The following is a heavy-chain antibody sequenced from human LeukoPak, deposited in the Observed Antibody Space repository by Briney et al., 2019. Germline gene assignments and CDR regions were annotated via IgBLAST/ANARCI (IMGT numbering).Heavy chain of an antibody. CDR2: SYYSGST. D-gene: IGHD3-3*01. CDR3: ARDVRLSDFWSGSAFDY. Sequence: SETLSLTCTVSGGSINYYYWSWIRQPPGKGLEWIGYSYYSGSTSYNPSLKGRVIISTDSSKNQISLKLSSVTAADTAVYYCARDVRLSDFWSGSAFDYWGQGTLVTVSS. V-gene: IGHV4-59*12. CDR1: GGSINYYY. J-gene: IGHJ4*02.